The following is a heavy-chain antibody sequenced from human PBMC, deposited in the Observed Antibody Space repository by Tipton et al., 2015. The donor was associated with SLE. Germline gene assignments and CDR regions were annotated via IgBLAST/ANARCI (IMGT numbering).Heavy chain of an antibody. V-gene: IGHV4-39*07. D-gene: IGHD2-2*01. Sequence: TLSLTCTVSGGSISSSSYYWGWIRQPPGKGLEWIGSIYYSGSTNYNPSLKSRVTISVDTSKNQFSLKLSSVTAADTAVYYCARMAVCSTASCYYSYYGMDVWGQGTTVTVSS. CDR2: IYYSGST. CDR3: ARMAVCSTASCYYSYYGMDV. J-gene: IGHJ6*02. CDR1: GGSISSSSYY.